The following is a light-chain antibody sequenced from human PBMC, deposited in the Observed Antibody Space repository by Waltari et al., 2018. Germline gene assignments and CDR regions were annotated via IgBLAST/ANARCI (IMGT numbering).Light chain of an antibody. CDR2: GAS. CDR1: QGISNA. Sequence: DIQMTQSPSSLSASVGDRVTITCRASQGISNALAWYQQKPGQAPKLLLYGASRMESAVPPRFSVSGSGTDYTLTISSLQPDDFATYYCQQYYFTPYTFGQGTKLDIK. CDR3: QQYYFTPYT. J-gene: IGKJ2*01. V-gene: IGKV1-NL1*01.